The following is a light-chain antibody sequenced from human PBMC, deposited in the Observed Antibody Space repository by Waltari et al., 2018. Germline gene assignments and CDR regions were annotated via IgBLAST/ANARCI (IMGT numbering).Light chain of an antibody. CDR1: FGHSSYA. J-gene: IGLJ2*01. Sequence: QLVLTQSPSSSASLGASGKLTCTLRFGHSSYAIEWHQQQPEKGPRYLMKLNSDGTPIKGDGIPDRFSGSSSGAERYLTISSLQSEDEADYYCQTWGTGIRVFGGGTKLTVL. CDR3: QTWGTGIRV. CDR2: LNSDGTP. V-gene: IGLV4-69*01.